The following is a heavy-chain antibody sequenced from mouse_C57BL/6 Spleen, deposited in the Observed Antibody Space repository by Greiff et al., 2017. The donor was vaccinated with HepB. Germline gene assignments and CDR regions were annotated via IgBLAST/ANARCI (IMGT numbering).Heavy chain of an antibody. V-gene: IGHV1-69*01. CDR1: GYTFTSYW. J-gene: IGHJ4*01. D-gene: IGHD2-3*01. Sequence: QVQLQQPGAELVMPGASVKLSCKASGYTFTSYWMHWVKQRPGQGLEWIGEIDPSDSYTNYNQKFKGKSTLTVDKSSSTAYMQLSSLTSEDSAVYYCARGYSYAMGYWGQGTSVTVSS. CDR3: ARGYSYAMGY. CDR2: IDPSDSYT.